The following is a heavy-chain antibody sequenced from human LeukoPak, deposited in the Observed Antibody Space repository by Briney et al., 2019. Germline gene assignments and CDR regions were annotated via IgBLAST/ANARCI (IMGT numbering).Heavy chain of an antibody. CDR1: GYSISSGYY. J-gene: IGHJ3*02. CDR2: IYHSGST. Sequence: SETLSLTCTVSGYSISSGYYWGWIRQPPGKGLEWIGSIYHSGSTYYNPSLKSRVTISVDTSKNQFSLKLRSVTAADTAVYYCARDGLLGGSNSWQYDAFDIWGQGTMVNGSS. CDR3: ARDGLLGGSNSWQYDAFDI. V-gene: IGHV4-38-2*02. D-gene: IGHD2-2*01.